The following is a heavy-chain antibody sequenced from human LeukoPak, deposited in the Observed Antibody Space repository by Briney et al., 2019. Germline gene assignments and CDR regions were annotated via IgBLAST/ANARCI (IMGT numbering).Heavy chain of an antibody. CDR3: ARQSLYYYDSSGYLGSEFDY. CDR1: GYSFTSYW. CDR2: IYPGDSDT. V-gene: IGHV5-51*01. D-gene: IGHD3-22*01. J-gene: IGHJ4*02. Sequence: GESLKISCKGSGYSFTSYWIGWVRQMPGKGLEWMGIIYPGDSDTRYSPSFQGQVTISADKSISTAYLQWSSLKASDTAMYYCARQSLYYYDSSGYLGSEFDYWGQGTLVTVSS.